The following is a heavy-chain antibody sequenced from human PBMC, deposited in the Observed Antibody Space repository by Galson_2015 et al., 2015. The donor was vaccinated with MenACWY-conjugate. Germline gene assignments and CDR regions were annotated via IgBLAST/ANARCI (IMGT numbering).Heavy chain of an antibody. CDR3: ARGGTDSNGFGRLDF. V-gene: IGHV3-23*01. J-gene: IGHJ6*04. CDR2: IRTIAGST. Sequence: SLRLSCAASGFTFSNSAMNWVRQAPGKGLEWVSGIRTIAGSTYYADSVKGRFTISRDNSKNTLNLQMNSLRADDTAVYYCARGGTDSNGFGRLDFWGKGTMVTVSS. D-gene: IGHD2-8*02. CDR1: GFTFSNSA.